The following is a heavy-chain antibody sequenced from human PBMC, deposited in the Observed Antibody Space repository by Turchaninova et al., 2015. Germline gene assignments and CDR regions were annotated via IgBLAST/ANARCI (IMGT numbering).Heavy chain of an antibody. CDR1: GFSLTTDGVG. V-gene: IGHV2-5*02. Sequence: QITLKESGPTLVGPTQTLTLTCTFSGFSLTTDGVGVGWFRQPPGKALEWIALIYWDDDNRYNTSLKTRLTITKDTTKNQVVLTSTNMDPMDTATYYCTHILGAKWGREVYFDYWGQGTLVTVSS. J-gene: IGHJ4*02. D-gene: IGHD3-10*01. CDR2: IYWDDDN. CDR3: THILGAKWGREVYFDY.